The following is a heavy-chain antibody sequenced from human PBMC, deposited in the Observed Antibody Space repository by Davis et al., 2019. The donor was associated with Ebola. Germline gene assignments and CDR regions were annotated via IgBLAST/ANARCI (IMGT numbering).Heavy chain of an antibody. CDR1: GFTFSSYW. CDR3: TRDGGYQLPGIWFDP. V-gene: IGHV3-49*04. D-gene: IGHD2-2*01. Sequence: GESLKISCAASGFTFSSYWMSWVRQAPGKGLEWVGFIRRKAYGGTTEYAASVNSRFTISRDDSNSIAYLQMNSLKTEDTAVYYCTRDGGYQLPGIWFDPWGQGTLVTVSS. CDR2: IRRKAYGGTT. J-gene: IGHJ5*02.